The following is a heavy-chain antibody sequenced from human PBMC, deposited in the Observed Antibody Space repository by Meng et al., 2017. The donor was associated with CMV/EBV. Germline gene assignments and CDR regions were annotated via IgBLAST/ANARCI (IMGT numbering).Heavy chain of an antibody. Sequence: GESLKISCAASGFTFSDYYMSWIRQAPGKGLEWVSYISSSGSTIYYADSVKGRFTISRDNAKNSLYLQMNSLRAEDTAVYYCARGSKAAFGLRWNWFDPWGQGTLVTVSS. V-gene: IGHV3-11*01. CDR1: GFTFSDYY. CDR2: ISSSGSTI. J-gene: IGHJ5*02. D-gene: IGHD4-23*01. CDR3: ARGSKAAFGLRWNWFDP.